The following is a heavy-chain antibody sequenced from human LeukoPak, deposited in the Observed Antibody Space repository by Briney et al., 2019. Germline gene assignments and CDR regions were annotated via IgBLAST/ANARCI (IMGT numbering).Heavy chain of an antibody. V-gene: IGHV4-34*01. D-gene: IGHD3-22*01. Sequence: PSETLSLTCAVYGGSFSGYYWSWIRQPPGKGLEWIGEINHSGSTNYNPSLKSRVTISVDTSKNQFSLKLSSVTAADTAVYCCARGLSTPRYYYDSSGYYRTYYYYYMDVWGKGTTVTVSS. J-gene: IGHJ6*03. CDR1: GGSFSGYY. CDR2: INHSGST. CDR3: ARGLSTPRYYYDSSGYYRTYYYYYMDV.